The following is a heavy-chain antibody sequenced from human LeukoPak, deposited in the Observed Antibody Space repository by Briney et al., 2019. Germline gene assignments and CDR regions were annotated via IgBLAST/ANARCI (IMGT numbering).Heavy chain of an antibody. CDR1: GYTFTSYG. J-gene: IGHJ4*02. CDR3: ARAFRLRWLQFYRDGDYFDY. Sequence: ASVKVSCKASGYTFTSYGIGWVRQAPGQGLEWMGWISAYNGNTNYAQKLQGRVTMTTDTSTSTAYMELSRLRSDDTAVYYCARAFRLRWLQFYRDGDYFDYWGQGTLVTVSS. D-gene: IGHD5-24*01. CDR2: ISAYNGNT. V-gene: IGHV1-18*01.